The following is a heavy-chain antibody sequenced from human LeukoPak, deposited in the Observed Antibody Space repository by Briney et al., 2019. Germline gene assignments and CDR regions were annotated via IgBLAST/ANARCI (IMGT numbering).Heavy chain of an antibody. CDR1: GFTFSTYW. D-gene: IGHD3-10*01. Sequence: GGSLRLSCAASGFTFSTYWMHWVRQAPGQGPVWVSRISPDGSTTTYADSVKGRFTISRDNAKNSLYLQMNGLRAEDTAVYYCARDSRFPVWGQGTLVTVSS. CDR2: ISPDGSTT. V-gene: IGHV3-74*01. CDR3: ARDSRFPV. J-gene: IGHJ4*02.